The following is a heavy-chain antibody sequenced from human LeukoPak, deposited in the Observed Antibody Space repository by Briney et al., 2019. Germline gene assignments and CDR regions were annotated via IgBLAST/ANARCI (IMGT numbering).Heavy chain of an antibody. CDR3: ARVAYDFWSGYTIDY. CDR2: IYYSGST. CDR1: GGSISSGGYS. Sequence: SETLSLTCAVSGGSISSGGYSWSWIRQPPGKGLEWIGYIYYSGSTNYNPSLKSRVTISVDTSKNQFSLKLSSVTAADTAVYYCARVAYDFWSGYTIDYWGQGTLVTVSS. V-gene: IGHV4-61*08. J-gene: IGHJ4*02. D-gene: IGHD3-3*01.